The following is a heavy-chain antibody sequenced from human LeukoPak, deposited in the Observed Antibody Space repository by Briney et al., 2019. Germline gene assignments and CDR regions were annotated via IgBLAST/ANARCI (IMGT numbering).Heavy chain of an antibody. CDR1: GGYISSYY. D-gene: IGHD3-22*01. CDR3: ARDHYYDSSTS. CDR2: ISTSGST. J-gene: IGHJ4*02. Sequence: SETLSLTCSVSGGYISSYYWSWIRQPAGKGLESIGHISTSGSTNYNPSLKSRVTMSVDTSKNQFSLKLSSVTAADTAVYYCARDHYYDSSTSWGQGTLVTVSS. V-gene: IGHV4-4*07.